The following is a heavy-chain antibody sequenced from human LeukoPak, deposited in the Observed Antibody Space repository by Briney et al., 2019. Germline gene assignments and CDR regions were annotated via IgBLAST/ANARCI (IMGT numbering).Heavy chain of an antibody. J-gene: IGHJ4*02. CDR3: VSGHYNDY. CDR2: IKEDGSEK. Sequence: QAGGSLRLSCVVSAFSISNYWMNWVRQGPGKGLEWVANIKEDGSEKYYVGSVKGRFTISRDNAKNSVYLQMNSLRADDTAVYYCVSGHYNDYRSEGTLVTVS. V-gene: IGHV3-7*01. CDR1: AFSISNYW.